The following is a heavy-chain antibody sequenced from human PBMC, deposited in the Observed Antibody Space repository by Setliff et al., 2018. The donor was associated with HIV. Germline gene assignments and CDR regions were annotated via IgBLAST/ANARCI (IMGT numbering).Heavy chain of an antibody. CDR1: GFTFSNFW. D-gene: IGHD1-26*01. J-gene: IGHJ4*02. V-gene: IGHV3-7*01. CDR3: ARDATRGGDFDF. CDR2: IKEDGSET. Sequence: PGESLKISCATSGFTFSNFWMTWVRQAPGKGLEWVANIKEDGSETFYVDSVKGRFTMSRDNAKNLVYLEMNSLEVEDTAVYYCARDATRGGDFDFWGQGTLVTVSS.